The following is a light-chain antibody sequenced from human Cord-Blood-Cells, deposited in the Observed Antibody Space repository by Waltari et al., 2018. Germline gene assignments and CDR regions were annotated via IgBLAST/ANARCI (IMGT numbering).Light chain of an antibody. J-gene: IGLJ1*01. Sequence: QSALTQPASVSGSPGQSITISCTGTSSDVGGYNYVSWYQQHPGKAPKLMIYDVSKRPSGVSNRSSGSKSGNTASLTISGRQAEDEADYYCSSYTRSSTYVFGTGTKVTVL. CDR3: SSYTRSSTYV. CDR1: SSDVGGYNY. V-gene: IGLV2-14*01. CDR2: DVS.